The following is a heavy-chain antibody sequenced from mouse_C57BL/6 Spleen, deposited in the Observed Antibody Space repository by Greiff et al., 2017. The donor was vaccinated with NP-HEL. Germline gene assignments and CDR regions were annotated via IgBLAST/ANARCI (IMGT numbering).Heavy chain of an antibody. V-gene: IGHV6-3*01. CDR2: IRLKSDNYAT. J-gene: IGHJ3*01. CDR3: TGEDPLFAY. Sequence: EVKVEESGGGLVQPGGSMKLSCVASGFTFSNYWMNWVRQSPEKGLEWVAQIRLKSDNYATHYAESVKGRFTISRDDSKSSVYLQMNNLRAEDTGIYYCTGEDPLFAYWGQGTLVTVSA. CDR1: GFTFSNYW.